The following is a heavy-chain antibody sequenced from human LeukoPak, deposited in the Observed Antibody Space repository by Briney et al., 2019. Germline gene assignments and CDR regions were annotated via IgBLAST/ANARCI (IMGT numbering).Heavy chain of an antibody. V-gene: IGHV4-39*07. Sequence: PSETLSLTCTVSGGSISSSSYYWGWIRQPPGKGLEWIGSIYYSGSTYYNPSLKSRVTISVDTSKNQFSLKLSSVTAADTAVYYCARGCDDSSGYYQYYFDYWGQGTLVTVSS. CDR3: ARGCDDSSGYYQYYFDY. J-gene: IGHJ4*02. D-gene: IGHD3-22*01. CDR1: GGSISSSSYY. CDR2: IYYSGST.